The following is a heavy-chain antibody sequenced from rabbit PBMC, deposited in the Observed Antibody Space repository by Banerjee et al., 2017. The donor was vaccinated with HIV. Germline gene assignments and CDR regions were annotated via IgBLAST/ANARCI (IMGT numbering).Heavy chain of an antibody. CDR3: ATDLTGDGEYCFDL. Sequence: QSLEESGGDLVKPGASLTLTCTASGFSFSSTYWICWVRQAPGKGLEWIACIYPSSGGSTYYASWAKGRFTISKTSSTTVTLQMTSLTVADTATYFCATDLTGDGEYCFDLWGPGTLVTVS. CDR1: GFSFSSTYW. CDR2: IYPSSGGST. V-gene: IGHV1S40*01. J-gene: IGHJ4*01. D-gene: IGHD2-1*01.